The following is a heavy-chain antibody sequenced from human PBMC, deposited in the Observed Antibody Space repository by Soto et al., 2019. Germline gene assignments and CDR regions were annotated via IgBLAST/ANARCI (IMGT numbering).Heavy chain of an antibody. J-gene: IGHJ5*02. Sequence: SETLSLTCAVSGGSISSGDYYWRCIRQPPGKGLEWIGYIYYSGSTYYNPSLTSRVTISVDTSKNQFSLKLSSVTAADTAVYYCARSRASSSVYNWFDPWGQGTLVTVS. CDR2: IYYSGST. D-gene: IGHD6-6*01. CDR1: GGSISSGDYY. V-gene: IGHV4-30-4*01. CDR3: ARSRASSSVYNWFDP.